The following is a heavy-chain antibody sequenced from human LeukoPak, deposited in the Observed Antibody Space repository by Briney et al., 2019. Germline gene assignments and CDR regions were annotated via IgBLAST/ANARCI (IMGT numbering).Heavy chain of an antibody. CDR2: ISGSGGST. Sequence: GSLRLSCAASGFTLSSYAMSWVRQAPGKGLEWVSSISGSGGSTYYADSVKGRFTISRDNSKNTLYLQVNGLRAEATAVYYCAKWDTSMVDAFDIWGQGTMVTVSS. CDR3: AKWDTSMVDAFDI. D-gene: IGHD5-18*01. CDR1: GFTLSSYA. J-gene: IGHJ3*02. V-gene: IGHV3-23*01.